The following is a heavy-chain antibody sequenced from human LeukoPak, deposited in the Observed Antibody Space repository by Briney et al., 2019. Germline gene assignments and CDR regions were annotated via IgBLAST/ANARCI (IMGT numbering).Heavy chain of an antibody. CDR3: AKDYGWFGELLS. J-gene: IGHJ4*02. CDR2: ISFDGSDK. Sequence: GGSLRLSCAASGFTFSSCGMQWVRQAPGKGLEWVAVISFDGSDKYYADSVKGRFTISRDNSKNTLYLQMNSLRAEDTAVYYCAKDYGWFGELLSWGQGTLVTVSS. V-gene: IGHV3-30*18. CDR1: GFTFSSCG. D-gene: IGHD3-10*01.